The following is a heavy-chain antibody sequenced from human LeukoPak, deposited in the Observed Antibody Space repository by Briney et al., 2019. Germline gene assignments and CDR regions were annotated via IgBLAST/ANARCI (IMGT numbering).Heavy chain of an antibody. V-gene: IGHV4-34*01. CDR2: INHSGST. J-gene: IGHJ5*02. D-gene: IGHD6-13*01. CDR1: SGSFRGYY. Sequence: PSETLSLTCAVYSGSFRGYYWSWIRQPPGKGLEWIGEINHSGSTNYNPSLKSRVTISVDTSKNQFSLKLSSVTAADTAVYYCAREASSWYRFGWFDPWGQGTLVTVSS. CDR3: AREASSWYRFGWFDP.